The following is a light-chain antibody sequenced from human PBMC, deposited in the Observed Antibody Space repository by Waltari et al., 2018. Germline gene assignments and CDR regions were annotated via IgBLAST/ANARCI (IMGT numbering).Light chain of an antibody. CDR2: SSK. Sequence: IQMTQSPSSLSASVGETVTITCRASQRIASYVNWFQQKPGKSPTLLIFSSKTLQSGVPSRFRGGGSGTDFTLTISGLQPEDFATYYCLQHDTYPLTFGGGTEVEFK. J-gene: IGKJ4*01. V-gene: IGKV1-6*02. CDR3: LQHDTYPLT. CDR1: QRIASY.